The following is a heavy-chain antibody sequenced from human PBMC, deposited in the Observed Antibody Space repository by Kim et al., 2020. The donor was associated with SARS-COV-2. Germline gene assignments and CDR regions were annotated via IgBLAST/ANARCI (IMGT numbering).Heavy chain of an antibody. D-gene: IGHD6-19*01. Sequence: SETLSLTCAVYGGSFSGYYWSWIRQPPGKGLEWIGEINHSGSTNYNPSLKSRVTISVDTSKNQFSLKLSSVTAADTAVYYCARAQALAGTYGDYWGQGTLVPVSS. CDR1: GGSFSGYY. J-gene: IGHJ4*02. CDR3: ARAQALAGTYGDY. V-gene: IGHV4-34*01. CDR2: INHSGST.